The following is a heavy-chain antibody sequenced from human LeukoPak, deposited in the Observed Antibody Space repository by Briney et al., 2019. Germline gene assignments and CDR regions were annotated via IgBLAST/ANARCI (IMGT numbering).Heavy chain of an antibody. CDR3: ANDLAVNGY. V-gene: IGHV3-30*18. J-gene: IGHJ4*02. CDR1: GFTFSSYG. D-gene: IGHD2-21*01. CDR2: ISYDGSNK. Sequence: GRSLRLSCAASGFTFSSYGMHWVRQAPGKGLEWVAVISYDGSNKYYAGSVKGRFTISRDNSKNTLYLQMNSLRAEDTAVYYCANDLAVNGYWGQGTLVTVSS.